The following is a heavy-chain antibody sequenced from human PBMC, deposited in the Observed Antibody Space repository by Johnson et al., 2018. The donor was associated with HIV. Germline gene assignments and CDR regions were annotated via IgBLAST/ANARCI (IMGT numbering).Heavy chain of an antibody. CDR3: ARADTAMVRGAFDI. CDR2: INWNGGST. CDR1: GFSFSDYY. Sequence: VQLVESGGGLVKPGGSLRLSCAASGFSFSDYYMTWIRQAPGKGLEWVSGINWNGGSTGYADSVKGRFTISRDNAKNSLYLQMNSLRAEDTALYYCARADTAMVRGAFDIWGQGTMVTVSS. J-gene: IGHJ3*02. D-gene: IGHD5-18*01. V-gene: IGHV3-20*04.